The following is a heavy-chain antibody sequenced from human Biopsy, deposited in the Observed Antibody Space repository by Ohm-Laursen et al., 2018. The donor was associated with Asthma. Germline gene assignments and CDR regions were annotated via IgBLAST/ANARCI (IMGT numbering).Heavy chain of an antibody. CDR1: GFSLRTPRVG. J-gene: IGHJ5*02. Sequence: TQTLTLTCSFSGFSLRTPRVGVGWILQSPGTALEWLALIYWDDYNLFRPSLKRRLTITKDPSKNQVVLTMTKMDPVDSGTYYCALSQDSGFDDHSPSWFDPWGQGTLVTVSS. CDR3: ALSQDSGFDDHSPSWFDP. V-gene: IGHV2-5*02. D-gene: IGHD3-9*01. CDR2: IYWDDYN.